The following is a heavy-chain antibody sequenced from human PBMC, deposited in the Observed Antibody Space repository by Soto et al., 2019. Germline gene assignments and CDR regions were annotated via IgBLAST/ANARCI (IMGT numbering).Heavy chain of an antibody. Sequence: EVQLVESGGALVQPAGSLRLSCAASGFTVSNNYMRWVRQASGKGLEWVSLIYSGGTTSYADSVKGRITNSRDSPKNKLNHQMNVLSADTTAVYSCAAKSGSKLGTRTAGEGHWGHGTQVIVSS. D-gene: IGHD7-27*01. CDR2: IYSGGTT. CDR3: AAKSGSKLGTRTAGEGH. V-gene: IGHV3-66*01. J-gene: IGHJ4*01. CDR1: GFTVSNNY.